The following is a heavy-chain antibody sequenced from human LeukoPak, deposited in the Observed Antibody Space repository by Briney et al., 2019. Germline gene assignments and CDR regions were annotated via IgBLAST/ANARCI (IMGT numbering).Heavy chain of an antibody. J-gene: IGHJ3*02. V-gene: IGHV3-48*04. CDR1: GFTFSSYS. CDR3: AKDFVVTTFGAFDI. Sequence: PGGSLRLSCAASGFTFSSYSMNWVRQAPGKGLEWVSYISSSGSTIYYADSVKGRFTISRDNAKNSLYLQMNSLRAEDTALYYCAKDFVVTTFGAFDIWGQGTMVTVSS. D-gene: IGHD3-16*01. CDR2: ISSSGSTI.